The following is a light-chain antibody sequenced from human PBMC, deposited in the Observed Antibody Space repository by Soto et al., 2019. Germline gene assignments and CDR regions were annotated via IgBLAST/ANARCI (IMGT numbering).Light chain of an antibody. V-gene: IGKV1-39*01. J-gene: IGKJ2*01. CDR1: QRINKY. CDR3: QQSFSTPYT. CDR2: TAS. Sequence: DIQMTQSPSSLSASVGDSVTIPCRASQRINKYLNWYQQRSGRAPRLLIHTASSLHSGVPSRFSGSGSGSDFTLTISSLQPEDFATYFCQQSFSTPYTFGQGPKLEI.